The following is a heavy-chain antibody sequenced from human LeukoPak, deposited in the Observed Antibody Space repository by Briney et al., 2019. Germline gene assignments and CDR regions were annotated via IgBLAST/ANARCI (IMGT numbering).Heavy chain of an antibody. CDR2: IYWNDDK. J-gene: IGHJ4*02. V-gene: IGHV2-5*01. CDR3: AKRYASAWLGY. Sequence: SGPTLVKPTQTLTLTCTFSGFSLSTSGVGVGWIRQPPGKALEWLALIYWNDDKRYSPSLKSRLTTTKDTSKNQVVLTMTDMDPVDTATYYCAKRYASAWLGYWGKGTLATVPS. CDR1: GFSLSTSGVG. D-gene: IGHD2-2*01.